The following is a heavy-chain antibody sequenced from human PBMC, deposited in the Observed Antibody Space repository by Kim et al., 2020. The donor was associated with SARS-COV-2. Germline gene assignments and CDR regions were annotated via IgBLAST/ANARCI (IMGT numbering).Heavy chain of an antibody. J-gene: IGHJ4*02. D-gene: IGHD3-22*01. V-gene: IGHV4-59*09. Sequence: LQSRVTLSVDTSKNQFSLKLSSVTAADTAVYYCARGYYYDSSGYQRGFDYWGQGTLVTVSS. CDR3: ARGYYYDSSGYQRGFDY.